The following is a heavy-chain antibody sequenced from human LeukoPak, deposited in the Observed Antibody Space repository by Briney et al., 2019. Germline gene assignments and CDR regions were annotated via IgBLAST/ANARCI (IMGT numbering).Heavy chain of an antibody. J-gene: IGHJ6*03. CDR1: GGSISSGSYY. V-gene: IGHV4-61*02. CDR3: ARAGASGYSSGWYYYYYMDV. CDR2: IYTSGST. D-gene: IGHD6-19*01. Sequence: SETLSLTCTVSGGSISSGSYYWSWIRQPAGKGLEWIGRIYTSGSTNYNPSLKSRVTISVDTSKNQFSLKLSSVTAADTAVYYCARAGASGYSSGWYYYYYMDVWGKGTTVTVSS.